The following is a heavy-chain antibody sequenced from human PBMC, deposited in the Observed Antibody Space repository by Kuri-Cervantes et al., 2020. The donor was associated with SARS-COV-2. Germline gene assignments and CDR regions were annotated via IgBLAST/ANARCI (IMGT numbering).Heavy chain of an antibody. D-gene: IGHD3-22*01. CDR1: GGSISSSNW. J-gene: IGHJ4*02. V-gene: IGHV4-4*02. CDR3: ARAMGTMIVVDHGYFDY. Sequence: VSLRLSCAVSGGSISSSNWWSWVRQPPGKGLEWIGEIYHSGSTNYNPSLKSRVTISVDKSKNQFSLKLSSVTAADTAVYYCARAMGTMIVVDHGYFDYWGQGTRVTVSS. CDR2: IYHSGST.